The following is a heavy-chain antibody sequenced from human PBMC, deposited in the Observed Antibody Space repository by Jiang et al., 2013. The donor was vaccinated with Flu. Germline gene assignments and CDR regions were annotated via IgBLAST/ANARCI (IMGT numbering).Heavy chain of an antibody. J-gene: IGHJ5*02. CDR3: ARRRRAAAGTSWFDP. CDR2: IYYSGST. D-gene: IGHD6-13*01. CDR1: GGSISSSSYY. Sequence: GSGLVKPSETLSLTCTVSGGSISSSSYYWGWIRQPPGKGLEWIGSIYYSGSTYYNPSLKSRVTISVDTSKNQFSLKLSSVTAADTAVYYCARRRRAAAGTSWFDPWGQGTLVTVSS. V-gene: IGHV4-39*01.